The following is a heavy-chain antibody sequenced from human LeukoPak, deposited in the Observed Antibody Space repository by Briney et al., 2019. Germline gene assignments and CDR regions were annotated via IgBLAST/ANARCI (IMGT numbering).Heavy chain of an antibody. Sequence: GGSLRLSCETSGFTFISYGMHWLRQTPGKGLEWVAVISKDGGNKFYADSLKGRVTISRDDSKNTIHLYMNTLRPEDSGIYYCAKDGGLTGDNYFDHWGLGTRVTVSS. V-gene: IGHV3-30*18. CDR2: ISKDGGNK. D-gene: IGHD3-9*01. CDR3: AKDGGLTGDNYFDH. J-gene: IGHJ4*02. CDR1: GFTFISYG.